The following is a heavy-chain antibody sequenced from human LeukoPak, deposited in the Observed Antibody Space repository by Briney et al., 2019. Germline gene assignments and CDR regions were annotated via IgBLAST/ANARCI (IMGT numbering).Heavy chain of an antibody. CDR3: ARKTYYDSSEIDY. Sequence: KASETLSLTCAVSSGSISSSNWWSWVRQPPGKGLEWIGEIYHSGSTNYNPSLKSRVTISVDKSKNQFSLKLSSVTAADTAVYYCARKTYYDSSEIDYWGQGTLVTVSS. J-gene: IGHJ4*02. V-gene: IGHV4-4*02. CDR2: IYHSGST. CDR1: SGSISSSNW. D-gene: IGHD3-22*01.